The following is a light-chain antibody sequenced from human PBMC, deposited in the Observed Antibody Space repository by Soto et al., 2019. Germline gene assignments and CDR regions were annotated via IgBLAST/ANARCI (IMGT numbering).Light chain of an antibody. CDR2: AAS. CDR1: QEIGGY. CDR3: QQSYSTPTIT. J-gene: IGKJ5*01. Sequence: DIQMTQSPSSLSASVGDRVTITCRASQEIGGYLNWYQQKPGKAPELLIYAASSLQSGVPSRFIGSGSGTEFTLTISSLQPEDFATYYCQQSYSTPTITFGQGTRLEIK. V-gene: IGKV1-39*01.